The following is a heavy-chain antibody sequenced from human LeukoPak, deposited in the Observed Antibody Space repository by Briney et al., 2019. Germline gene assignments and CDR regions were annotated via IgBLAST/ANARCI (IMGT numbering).Heavy chain of an antibody. CDR3: ASSTRYPYYYYGMDV. Sequence: GGSLRLSCAASGFTVSSNYMSWVRQAPGKGLEWVSVIYSGGSTYYADSVKGRFTISRDNSKNTLYLQMNSLRAEDTAVYYCASSTRYPYYYYGMDVWGRGTTVTVSS. D-gene: IGHD2/OR15-2a*01. CDR2: IYSGGST. J-gene: IGHJ6*02. CDR1: GFTVSSNY. V-gene: IGHV3-66*01.